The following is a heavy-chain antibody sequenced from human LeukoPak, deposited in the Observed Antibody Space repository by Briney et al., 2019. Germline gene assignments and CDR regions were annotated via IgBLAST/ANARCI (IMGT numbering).Heavy chain of an antibody. CDR2: INPSGGST. Sequence: ASVKVSCKASGYTFTSYYMHWVRQAPGQGLEWMGIINPSGGSTSYAQKLQGRVTMTRDTSTSTVYMELSSLRSEDTAVYYCARVRDIVVVPAAISPLDYWGQGTLVTVSS. D-gene: IGHD2-2*01. CDR3: ARVRDIVVVPAAISPLDY. J-gene: IGHJ4*02. CDR1: GYTFTSYY. V-gene: IGHV1-46*01.